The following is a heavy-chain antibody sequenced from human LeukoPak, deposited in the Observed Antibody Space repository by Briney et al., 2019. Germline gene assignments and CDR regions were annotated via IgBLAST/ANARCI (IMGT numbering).Heavy chain of an antibody. CDR3: AKLVLYGSGSAPDY. Sequence: GGSLRLSCAASGFTFSSYAMYWVRQAPGKGLEWVSAISGSGGSTYYADSVKGRFTISRDNSKNTLYLQMNSLRAEDTAVYYCAKLVLYGSGSAPDYWGQGTLVTVSS. CDR1: GFTFSSYA. J-gene: IGHJ4*02. V-gene: IGHV3-23*01. D-gene: IGHD3-10*01. CDR2: ISGSGGST.